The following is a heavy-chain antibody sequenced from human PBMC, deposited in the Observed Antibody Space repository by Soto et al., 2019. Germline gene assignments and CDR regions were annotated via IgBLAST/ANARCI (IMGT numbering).Heavy chain of an antibody. J-gene: IGHJ4*02. CDR3: ARAYAGDASPDY. D-gene: IGHD2-2*01. CDR2: INAGNGNT. Sequence: QVQLVQSGAEVKKPGASVKVSCKASGYTFTSYAMHWVRQAPGQRLEWMGWINAGNGNTKYSQNFQGRVTITRDTSASTAYMELSSPISEDTAVFYCARAYAGDASPDYWGQGTLVTVSS. V-gene: IGHV1-3*01. CDR1: GYTFTSYA.